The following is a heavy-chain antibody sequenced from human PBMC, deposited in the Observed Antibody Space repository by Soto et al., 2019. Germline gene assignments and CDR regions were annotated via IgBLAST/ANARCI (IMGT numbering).Heavy chain of an antibody. CDR3: ARGVLAAPRFDP. Sequence: QVQLVQSGAEVKKPGASVKVSCKASGYTFTSYGISWVRQAPGQGLEYMGWISAYNGNTNYAQKRQGRGTMTPGTAASTTYMATRTLRSDDTDVYYCARGVLAAPRFDPWGQGALVTVSS. CDR2: ISAYNGNT. V-gene: IGHV1-18*01. CDR1: GYTFTSYG. J-gene: IGHJ5*02. D-gene: IGHD2-15*01.